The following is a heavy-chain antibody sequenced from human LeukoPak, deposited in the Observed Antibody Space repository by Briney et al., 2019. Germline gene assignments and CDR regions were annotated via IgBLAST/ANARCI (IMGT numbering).Heavy chain of an antibody. Sequence: GGSLRLSCAASGFTFSSYWMHWVRQAPGKGLEWVSYISSSGSPIYYADSVKGRFTISRGNAKSSLYLQMNSLRAEDTAVYYCARDRLRDGMDVWGQGTTVTVSS. CDR1: GFTFSSYW. CDR2: ISSSGSPI. J-gene: IGHJ6*02. CDR3: ARDRLRDGMDV. V-gene: IGHV3-48*04. D-gene: IGHD4-17*01.